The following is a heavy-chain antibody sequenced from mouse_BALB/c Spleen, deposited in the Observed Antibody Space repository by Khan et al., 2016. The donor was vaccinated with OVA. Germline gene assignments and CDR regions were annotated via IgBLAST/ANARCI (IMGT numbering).Heavy chain of an antibody. CDR3: ARDGSRYNYAMDY. J-gene: IGHJ4*01. Sequence: EVQLQESGPGLVKPSQSLSLTCTVTGYSITSDYAWNWIRQLPGNKLELMGYISYSGSTNYNPSLKSRISITRDTSKNQFFLQLNSVTTEDTATYYCARDGSRYNYAMDYWGQGTSVTVSS. D-gene: IGHD2-3*01. CDR2: ISYSGST. V-gene: IGHV3-2*02. CDR1: GYSITSDYA.